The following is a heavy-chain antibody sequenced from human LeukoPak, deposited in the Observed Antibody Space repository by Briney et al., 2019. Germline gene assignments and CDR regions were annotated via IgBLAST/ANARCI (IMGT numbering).Heavy chain of an antibody. V-gene: IGHV4-61*02. D-gene: IGHD1-7*01. CDR3: ARDLIENYGSNYYYNGMDV. CDR2: IYTSGST. CDR1: GGSISSGSYY. J-gene: IGHJ6*02. Sequence: SQTLSLTCTVSGGSISSGSYYWSWIRQPAGKGLEWIGRIYTSGSTNYNPSLKTRVTISVDTSKNQFSLKLSSVTAADTAVYYCARDLIENYGSNYYYNGMDVWGQGTTVTVSS.